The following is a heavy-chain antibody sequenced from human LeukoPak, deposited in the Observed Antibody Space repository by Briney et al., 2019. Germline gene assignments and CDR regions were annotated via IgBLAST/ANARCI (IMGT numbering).Heavy chain of an antibody. D-gene: IGHD1-26*01. J-gene: IGHJ3*02. CDR3: ASGRAYSGSYHDAFDI. CDR2: INPSGGST. Sequence: ASVKVSCKASGYTFTGYYMHWVRQAPGQGLEWMGIINPSGGSTSYAQKFQGRVTMTRDMSTSTVYMELSSLRSEDTAVYYCASGRAYSGSYHDAFDIWGQGTMVTVSS. V-gene: IGHV1-46*01. CDR1: GYTFTGYY.